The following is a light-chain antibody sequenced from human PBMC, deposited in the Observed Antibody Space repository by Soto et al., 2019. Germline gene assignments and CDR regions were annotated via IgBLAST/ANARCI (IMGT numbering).Light chain of an antibody. CDR2: YDS. CDR3: QVWDSSSDHYV. Sequence: SSELTQPPSVSVAPGKTARITCGGNNIGSKSVHWYQDKPGQAPMVVIYYDSDRPSGIPERFSGSNSGNTATLTISRVEAGDEADYYCQVWDSSSDHYVFGTGTKLTVL. J-gene: IGLJ1*01. CDR1: NIGSKS. V-gene: IGLV3-21*04.